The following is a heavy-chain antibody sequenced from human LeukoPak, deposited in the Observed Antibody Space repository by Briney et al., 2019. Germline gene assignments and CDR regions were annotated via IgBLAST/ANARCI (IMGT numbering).Heavy chain of an antibody. CDR3: ARPRLLYGSGPILV. Sequence: PSETLSLTCTVSGGSINNYYWSWIRQPPGKGLEWIGYIYYTGSTNYNPSLKSRVTMSVDTSKNQFSLMLNSVTASDTALYYCARPRLLYGSGPILVWGQGNLVTVSS. D-gene: IGHD3-10*01. V-gene: IGHV4-59*01. J-gene: IGHJ4*02. CDR1: GGSINNYY. CDR2: IYYTGST.